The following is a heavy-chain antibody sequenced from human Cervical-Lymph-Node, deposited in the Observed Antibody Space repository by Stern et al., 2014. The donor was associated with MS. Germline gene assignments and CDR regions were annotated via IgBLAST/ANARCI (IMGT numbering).Heavy chain of an antibody. CDR3: AKGGSGSYLD. D-gene: IGHD1-26*01. Sequence: VKLVESGGGVVQPGRSLRLSCAASGFVFRRYALHWVRQATGKGLEWVALISYDGRDKYYTDSVKGRFTVSRDNSNNTVDLEMNSLRLEDTAVYYCAKGGSGSYLDWGQGSLVTVSS. CDR2: ISYDGRDK. J-gene: IGHJ4*02. V-gene: IGHV3-30*04. CDR1: GFVFRRYA.